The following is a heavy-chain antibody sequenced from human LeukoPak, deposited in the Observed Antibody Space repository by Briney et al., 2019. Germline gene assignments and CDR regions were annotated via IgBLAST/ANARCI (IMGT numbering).Heavy chain of an antibody. CDR3: AILPATDTYYYDRSGYYRPGVH. CDR1: GGSISSSHYY. D-gene: IGHD3-22*01. J-gene: IGHJ4*02. V-gene: IGHV4-39*07. Sequence: SETLSLTCSVSGGSISSSHYYWGWIRQPPGKGLQWIGSVYYSGSTYYSPSLQSRVTISVDTSKNQFSLKLSSVTAADTAVYYCAILPATDTYYYDRSGYYRPGVHWGQGTLVSVSS. CDR2: VYYSGST.